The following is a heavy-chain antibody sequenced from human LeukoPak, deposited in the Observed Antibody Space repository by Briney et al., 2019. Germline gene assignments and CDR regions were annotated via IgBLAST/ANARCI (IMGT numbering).Heavy chain of an antibody. D-gene: IGHD3-10*01. J-gene: IGHJ4*02. CDR2: ISSSGSTI. V-gene: IGHV3-11*04. CDR1: GFTVSSNY. Sequence: PGGSLRLSCAASGFTVSSNYMSWIRQAPGKGLEWVSYISSSGSTIYYADSVKGRFTISRDNAKNSLYLQMNSLRAEDTAVYYCASADGYYGSGEVDYWGQGTLVTVSS. CDR3: ASADGYYGSGEVDY.